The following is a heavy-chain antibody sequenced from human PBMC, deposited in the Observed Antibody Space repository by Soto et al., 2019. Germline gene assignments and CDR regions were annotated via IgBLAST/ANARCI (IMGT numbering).Heavy chain of an antibody. J-gene: IGHJ4*02. CDR3: ARDLGYYDSSGYFDY. D-gene: IGHD3-22*01. V-gene: IGHV3-11*01. Sequence: PGVSLRLSCAASGFTFSDYYMSWIRRAPGKGLEWVSYISSSDSIIYYSDSVKGRFIISRDNAKNSLYLQMNSLRAEDTAVYYCARDLGYYDSSGYFDYWGQGTLVTVPS. CDR1: GFTFSDYY. CDR2: ISSSDSII.